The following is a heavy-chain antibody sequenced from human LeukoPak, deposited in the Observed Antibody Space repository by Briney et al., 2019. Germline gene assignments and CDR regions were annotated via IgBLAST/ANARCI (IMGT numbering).Heavy chain of an antibody. CDR1: GFTFSHYW. Sequence: GGSLRLSCAAPGFTFSHYWMHWVRQAPGKGLVWVSRISSDGSDTTYADSVKGRFTISRDNAKNSVYLQMNSLSAEDTGVYYCARAREAQWLVDYWGQGTLVTVSS. CDR3: ARAREAQWLVDY. D-gene: IGHD6-19*01. J-gene: IGHJ4*02. CDR2: ISSDGSDT. V-gene: IGHV3-74*01.